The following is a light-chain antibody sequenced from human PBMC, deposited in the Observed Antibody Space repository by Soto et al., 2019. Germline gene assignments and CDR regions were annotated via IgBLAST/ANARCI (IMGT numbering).Light chain of an antibody. V-gene: IGLV2-14*01. CDR1: SSDVGAYNY. CDR2: EVT. CDR3: IEYRNNNTWV. Sequence: QSVLTQPASVSGSPGQSITISCTGTSSDVGAYNYVSWYQQHPGKAPKVMIYEVTHRPSGVSNSFSGSKSDNTASLTISGIQPDDAADYYCIEYRNNNTWVFGGGTKLTVL. J-gene: IGLJ3*02.